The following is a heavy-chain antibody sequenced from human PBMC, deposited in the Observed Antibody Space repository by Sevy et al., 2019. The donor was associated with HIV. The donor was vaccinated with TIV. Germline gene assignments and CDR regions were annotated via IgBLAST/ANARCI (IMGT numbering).Heavy chain of an antibody. CDR3: ARFYCSGGSCDDNY. CDR2: IGAYNGNT. J-gene: IGHJ4*02. D-gene: IGHD2-15*01. CDR1: GYTFTSYG. V-gene: IGHV1-18*01. Sequence: ASVKVSCKASGYTFTSYGISWVRQAPGQGLEWMGWIGAYNGNTNYAQKLQGRVTMTTDTSTSTAYMELRSLRSDDTAVYYCARFYCSGGSCDDNYWGQGTLVTVSS.